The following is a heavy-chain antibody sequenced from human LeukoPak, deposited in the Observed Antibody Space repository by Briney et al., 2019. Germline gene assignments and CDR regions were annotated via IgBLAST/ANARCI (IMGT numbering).Heavy chain of an antibody. J-gene: IGHJ2*01. Sequence: SQTLSLTCTVSGGSISSGSYYWSWIRQPAGKGLEWIGRIYTSGSTNYNPSLKSRVTISVDTSKNQFSLKLSSVTAADTAVYYCARDPGFGLWGRGTLVTVSS. CDR1: GGSISSGSYY. CDR3: ARDPGFGL. CDR2: IYTSGST. V-gene: IGHV4-61*02.